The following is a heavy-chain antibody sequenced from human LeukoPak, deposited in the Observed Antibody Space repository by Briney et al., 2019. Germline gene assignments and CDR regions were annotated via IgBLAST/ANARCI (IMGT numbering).Heavy chain of an antibody. Sequence: PSETLSLTCTVSGGSISSYYWSWIRQPPGKGLEWIGYIYYSGSTNYNPSLKSRVTISVDTSKNQFSLKLGSVTAADTAVYYCARHPSDYYGSGFDYWGQGTLVTVSS. CDR3: ARHPSDYYGSGFDY. CDR1: GGSISSYY. CDR2: IYYSGST. J-gene: IGHJ4*02. V-gene: IGHV4-59*08. D-gene: IGHD3-10*01.